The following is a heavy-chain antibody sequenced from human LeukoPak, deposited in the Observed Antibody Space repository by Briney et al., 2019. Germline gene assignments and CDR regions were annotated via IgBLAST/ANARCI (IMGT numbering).Heavy chain of an antibody. V-gene: IGHV3-49*04. J-gene: IGHJ4*02. D-gene: IGHD3-9*01. CDR2: IRSKPYGGTS. CDR1: GFIFGDYA. Sequence: GGSLRLSCAVSGFIFGDYAMSWVRQAPGKGLEWVGSIRSKPYGGTSDYAASVKGRFTTSRDDSKGIAYLQVNSLKTEDTAVYFCTRVANDISTGSDYWGQGTLVNVSS. CDR3: TRVANDISTGSDY.